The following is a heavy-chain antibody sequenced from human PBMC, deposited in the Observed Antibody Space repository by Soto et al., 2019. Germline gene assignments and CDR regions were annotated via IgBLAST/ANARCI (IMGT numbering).Heavy chain of an antibody. CDR1: GGTFSSYA. V-gene: IGHV1-69*13. CDR3: ARDGVKRYYYDSSGYYQHDYYYGMDV. J-gene: IGHJ6*02. Sequence: SGKVSCKASGGTFSSYAISWVRQAPGQGLEWMGGIIPIFGTANYAQKFQGRVTITADESTSTAYMELSSLRSEDTAVYYCARDGVKRYYYDSSGYYQHDYYYGMDVWG. D-gene: IGHD3-22*01. CDR2: IIPIFGTA.